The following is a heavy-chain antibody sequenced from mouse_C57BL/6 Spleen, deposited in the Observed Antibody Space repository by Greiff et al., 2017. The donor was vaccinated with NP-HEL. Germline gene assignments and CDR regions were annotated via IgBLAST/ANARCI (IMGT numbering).Heavy chain of an antibody. CDR3: ARWDDGNSYFDY. CDR2: IYPRSGNT. V-gene: IGHV1-81*01. J-gene: IGHJ2*01. CDR1: GYTFTSYG. Sequence: VQLQQSGAELARPGASVKLSCKASGYTFTSYGISWVKQRTGQGLEWIGEIYPRSGNTYYNEKFKGKATLTADKSSSTAYMGLRSLTSEDSAVYFCARWDDGNSYFDYWGQGTTLTVSS. D-gene: IGHD2-3*01.